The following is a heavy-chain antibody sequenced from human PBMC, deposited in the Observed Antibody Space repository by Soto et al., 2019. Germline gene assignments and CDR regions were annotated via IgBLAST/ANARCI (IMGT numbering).Heavy chain of an antibody. J-gene: IGHJ6*02. CDR2: IKQDGSEK. V-gene: IGHV3-7*05. CDR3: ARAIIKISGWYYYYYGMDV. CDR1: GFTFSSYW. Sequence: PGGSLRLSCAASGFTFSSYWMSWVRQAPGKGLEWVANIKQDGSEKYYVDSVKGRFTISRDNAKNSLYLQMNSLRAEDTAVYYCARAIIKISGWYYYYYGMDVWGQGTTVTVSS. D-gene: IGHD6-19*01.